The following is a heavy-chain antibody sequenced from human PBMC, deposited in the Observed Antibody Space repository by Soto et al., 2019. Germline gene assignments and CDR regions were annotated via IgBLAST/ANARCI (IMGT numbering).Heavy chain of an antibody. J-gene: IGHJ6*03. CDR3: ARDSSGWSHRYYYYYMDV. CDR1: GDSVSSNSAA. CDR2: TYCRSKWYN. D-gene: IGHD6-19*01. Sequence: SQTLSLTCAISGDSVSSNSAAWNWIRQSPSRGLEWLGRTYCRSKWYNDYAVSVKSRITINPHTSKNQFSLQLNSVTPEDTAVYYCARDSSGWSHRYYYYYMDVWGKGTTVTVSS. V-gene: IGHV6-1*01.